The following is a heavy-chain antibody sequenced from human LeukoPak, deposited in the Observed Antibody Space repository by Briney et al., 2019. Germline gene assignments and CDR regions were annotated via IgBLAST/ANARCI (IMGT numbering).Heavy chain of an antibody. D-gene: IGHD3-22*01. V-gene: IGHV4-39*07. CDR1: GGSISSSSYY. Sequence: SETLSLTCTVSGGSISSSSYYWGWLRQPPGMGLEWVGSIYYSGSTYYNPSLKSRVTISVDTSKNQFSLKLSSVTAADTAVYYCARDLYDSSGYRNRFDYWGQGTLVTVSS. CDR2: IYYSGST. CDR3: ARDLYDSSGYRNRFDY. J-gene: IGHJ4*02.